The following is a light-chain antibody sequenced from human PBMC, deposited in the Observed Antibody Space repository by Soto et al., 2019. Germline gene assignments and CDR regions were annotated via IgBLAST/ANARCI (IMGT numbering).Light chain of an antibody. Sequence: EIVLTQSPATLSLSPGERATLYCRASQSVSSQLAWYQQKPGQAPRLLIYDASNRATGIPARFSGSGSATDFTLTISSLEPEDFAVYYCQQRCDWPLTFGGGTKVDIK. CDR1: QSVSSQ. CDR2: DAS. J-gene: IGKJ4*01. V-gene: IGKV3-11*01. CDR3: QQRCDWPLT.